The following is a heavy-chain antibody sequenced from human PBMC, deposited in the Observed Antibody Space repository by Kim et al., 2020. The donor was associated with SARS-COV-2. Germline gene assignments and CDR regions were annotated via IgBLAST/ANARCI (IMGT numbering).Heavy chain of an antibody. CDR1: GFTFSSNA. J-gene: IGHJ4*02. V-gene: IGHV3-23*01. CDR3: AKTRFCDS. D-gene: IGHD3-10*01. CDR2: ISDSGTRT. Sequence: GGSLRLSCVASGFTFSSNAMCWVRQAPGKGLEWVSSISDSGTRTYYADSVKGRFTISRDNSKTTLYLQMSSLRAEDTAVYHCAKTRFCDSWGQGTLVTVSS.